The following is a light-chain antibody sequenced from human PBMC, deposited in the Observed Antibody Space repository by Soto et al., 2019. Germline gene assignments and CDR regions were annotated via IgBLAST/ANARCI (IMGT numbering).Light chain of an antibody. V-gene: IGKV3-15*01. J-gene: IGKJ4*01. CDR1: QSVSSN. CDR3: QQYNNWPLT. Sequence: EIVMTQSPATLSVSPGERPTLSCRASQSVSSNLAWYQQKRGQPPRLLIYGASTRATGIPARFSGSGSGTEFTLTISSPQSEDFAVYYCQQYNNWPLTFGGGTNVEIK. CDR2: GAS.